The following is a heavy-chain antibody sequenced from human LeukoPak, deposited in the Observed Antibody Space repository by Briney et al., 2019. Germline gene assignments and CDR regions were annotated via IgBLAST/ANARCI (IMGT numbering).Heavy chain of an antibody. CDR3: AIETGTPGGWFDP. J-gene: IGHJ5*02. D-gene: IGHD1-1*01. Sequence: SVKVSCKASGCTFSSYAISWVRQAPGQGLEWMGGIIPIFGTANYAQKFQGRVTITTDESTSTAYMELSSLRSEDTAVYYCAIETGTPGGWFDPWGQGTLVTVSS. CDR2: IIPIFGTA. V-gene: IGHV1-69*05. CDR1: GCTFSSYA.